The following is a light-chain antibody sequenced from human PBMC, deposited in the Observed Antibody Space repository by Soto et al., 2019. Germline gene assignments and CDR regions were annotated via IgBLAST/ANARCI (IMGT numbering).Light chain of an antibody. CDR2: GVS. J-gene: IGKJ1*01. Sequence: DIVLTQSPGTLTLSPGERATLSCRASQSVSSSYLAWYQQKPGQAPRLLIYGVSSRATGIPDRFSGSGSGADFTLTISRLEPEDFAVYYFQQDGSPTVTFGQRTKVEIK. CDR3: QQDGSPTVT. V-gene: IGKV3-20*01. CDR1: QSVSSSY.